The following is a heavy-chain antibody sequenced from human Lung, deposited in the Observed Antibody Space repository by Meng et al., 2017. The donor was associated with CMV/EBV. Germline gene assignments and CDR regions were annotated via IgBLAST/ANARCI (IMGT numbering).Heavy chain of an antibody. V-gene: IGHV1-69*05. CDR3: AREGGCSSTSCYYYYGMDV. CDR1: GGTLSSYA. CDR2: IIPIFGTA. Sequence: SVKVSXKASGGTLSSYAISWVRQAPGQGLEWMGGIIPIFGTANYAQKFQGRVTITTDESTSTAYMELSSLRSEDTAVYYCAREGGCSSTSCYYYYGMDVWGQGTXVTVSS. J-gene: IGHJ6*02. D-gene: IGHD2-2*01.